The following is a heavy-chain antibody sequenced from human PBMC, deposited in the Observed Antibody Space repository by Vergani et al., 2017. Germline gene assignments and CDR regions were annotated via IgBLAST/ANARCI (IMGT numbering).Heavy chain of an antibody. V-gene: IGHV4-34*01. CDR3: ARGRPTYDSSGYYFLYFDY. J-gene: IGHJ4*02. D-gene: IGHD3-22*01. CDR1: GGSFSGYY. Sequence: QVQLQQWGAGLLKPSETLSLTCAVYGGSFSGYYWSWIRQPPGKGLEWIGEINPSGSTNYNPSLKSRVTISVDTSKNQFSLKLSSVTAADTAVYYCARGRPTYDSSGYYFLYFDYWGQGTLVTVSS. CDR2: INPSGST.